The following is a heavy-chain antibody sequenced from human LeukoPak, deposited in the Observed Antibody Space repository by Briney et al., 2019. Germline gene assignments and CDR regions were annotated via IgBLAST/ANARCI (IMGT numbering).Heavy chain of an antibody. Sequence: SVKVSCKASGGTFSSYALIWVRQAPGQGLEWMGGIIPLFGTADYAQKFQVRVTITADESTSTAYMQLNSLRSEDTAVYYCAREPPYYYGSGSSSRVDYWGQGTLVTVSS. CDR1: GGTFSSYA. V-gene: IGHV1-69*13. D-gene: IGHD3-10*01. CDR2: IIPLFGTA. CDR3: AREPPYYYGSGSSSRVDY. J-gene: IGHJ4*02.